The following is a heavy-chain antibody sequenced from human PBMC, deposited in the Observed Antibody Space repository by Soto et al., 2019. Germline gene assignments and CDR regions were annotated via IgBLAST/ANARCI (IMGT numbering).Heavy chain of an antibody. D-gene: IGHD2-21*01. Sequence: GASVKVSCKASGYTFSGYSITWVRQAPGQGLEWMERISGYNGNTNYARTLRGRLTLTTDTSTSTAYMELRSLTSDDPAVYYCARDVFCGGAPACPDMDVWGQGTTVTVSS. CDR2: ISGYNGNT. CDR3: ARDVFCGGAPACPDMDV. CDR1: GYTFSGYS. V-gene: IGHV1-18*04. J-gene: IGHJ6*02.